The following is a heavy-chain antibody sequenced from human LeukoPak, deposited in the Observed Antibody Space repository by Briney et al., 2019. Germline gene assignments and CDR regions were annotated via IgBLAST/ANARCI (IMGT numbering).Heavy chain of an antibody. CDR2: IYTSGST. CDR1: GGSFSGYY. D-gene: IGHD6-19*01. CDR3: ARDLFSSGK. Sequence: SETLSLTCAVYGGSFSGYYWSWIRQPAGKGLEWIGRIYTSGSTNYNPSLKSRVTISVDTSKNQFSLKLSSVTAADTAVYYCARDLFSSGKWGQGTLVTVSS. V-gene: IGHV4-4*07. J-gene: IGHJ4*02.